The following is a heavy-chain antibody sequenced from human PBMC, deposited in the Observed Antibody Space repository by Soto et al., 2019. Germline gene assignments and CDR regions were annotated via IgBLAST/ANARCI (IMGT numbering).Heavy chain of an antibody. Sequence: VQLVESGGGLVKPGGSLRLSCAASGFTFSSYSMNWVRQAPGKGLEWVSSISSSSSYIYYADSVKGRFTISRDNAKNSLYLQMNSLRAEDTAVYYCARALTTVTPGPIFDYWGQGTLVTVSS. CDR3: ARALTTVTPGPIFDY. V-gene: IGHV3-21*01. CDR1: GFTFSSYS. CDR2: ISSSSSYI. D-gene: IGHD4-17*01. J-gene: IGHJ4*02.